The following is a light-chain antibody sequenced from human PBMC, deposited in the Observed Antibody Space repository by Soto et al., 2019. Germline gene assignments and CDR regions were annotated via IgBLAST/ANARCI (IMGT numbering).Light chain of an antibody. CDR2: AAS. Sequence: DIQMTQSPSAMSASVGDRGTITCRASQDIRNSLAWFQQKPGKVPKLLIHAASSFQSGVPSRFRGGGAGTEFTLTISSLQPEDFGTSCCLHHVIFPWTFGRETKVEI. CDR3: LHHVIFPWT. V-gene: IGKV1-17*03. CDR1: QDIRNS. J-gene: IGKJ1*01.